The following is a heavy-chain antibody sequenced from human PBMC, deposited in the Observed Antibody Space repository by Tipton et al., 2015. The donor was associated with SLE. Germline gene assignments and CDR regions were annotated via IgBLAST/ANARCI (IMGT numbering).Heavy chain of an antibody. J-gene: IGHJ4*02. CDR3: ARGGGTVTKAGYFDY. V-gene: IGHV3-48*02. CDR2: ISSSSSTI. CDR1: GFTFSSYS. Sequence: SLRLSCAASGFTFSSYSMNWVRQAPGKGLEWVSYISSSSSTIYYADSVKGRFTISRDNAKNSLYLQMNSLRDEDTAVYYCARGGGTVTKAGYFDYWGQGTLVTVSS. D-gene: IGHD4-17*01.